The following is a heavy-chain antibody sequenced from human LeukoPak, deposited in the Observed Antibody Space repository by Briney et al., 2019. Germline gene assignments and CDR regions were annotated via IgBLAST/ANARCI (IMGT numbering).Heavy chain of an antibody. D-gene: IGHD3-22*01. Sequence: GGSLRLSCAASGFTFSSYAMSWVRQAPGKGLEWVSGISGSGDNTYYADSVKGRFTISRDNSKNTLYVQVNSLGTEDTAAYYCAKGSYYDSSGSFHSDYWGQGTLVTVSS. V-gene: IGHV3-23*01. CDR2: ISGSGDNT. J-gene: IGHJ4*02. CDR1: GFTFSSYA. CDR3: AKGSYYDSSGSFHSDY.